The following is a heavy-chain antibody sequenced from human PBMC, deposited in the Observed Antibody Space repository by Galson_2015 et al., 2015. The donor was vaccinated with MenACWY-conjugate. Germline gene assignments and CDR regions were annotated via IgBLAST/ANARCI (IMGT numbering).Heavy chain of an antibody. Sequence: SLRLSCAASGFTFSSYSMNWVRQAPGKGLEWVSYISSSSSTIYYADSVKGRFTISRDNAKNSLYLQMNSLRAEDTAVYYCARVRGSYYVDYWGQGTLVTVSS. CDR2: ISSSSSTI. V-gene: IGHV3-48*04. D-gene: IGHD1-26*01. CDR1: GFTFSSYS. CDR3: ARVRGSYYVDY. J-gene: IGHJ4*02.